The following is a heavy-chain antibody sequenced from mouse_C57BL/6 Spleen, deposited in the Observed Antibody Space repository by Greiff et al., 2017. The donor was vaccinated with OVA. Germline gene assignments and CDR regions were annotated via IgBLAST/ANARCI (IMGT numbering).Heavy chain of an antibody. Sequence: DVHLVESGGGLVQPKGSLKLSCAASGFSFNTYAMNWVRQAPGKGLEWVARIRSKSNNYATYYADSVKDRFTISRDDSESMLYLQMNNLKTEDTAMYYCVRRGYYDAMDYWGQGTSVTVSS. J-gene: IGHJ4*01. D-gene: IGHD2-14*01. CDR1: GFSFNTYA. CDR2: IRSKSNNYAT. V-gene: IGHV10-1*01. CDR3: VRRGYYDAMDY.